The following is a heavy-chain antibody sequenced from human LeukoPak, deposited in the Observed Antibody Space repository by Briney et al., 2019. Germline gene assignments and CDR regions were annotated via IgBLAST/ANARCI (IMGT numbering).Heavy chain of an antibody. J-gene: IGHJ4*02. Sequence: GGSLRLSCAASGFTLSTFWMSWVRQAPGKRLEWVANIKQDESEKYYVDSVKGRFTISRDNAKNSLYLQMNSLRAEDTAVYYCARPRWLQFGPHDSWGQGTLVTVSS. CDR2: IKQDESEK. CDR3: ARPRWLQFGPHDS. D-gene: IGHD5-24*01. CDR1: GFTLSTFW. V-gene: IGHV3-7*01.